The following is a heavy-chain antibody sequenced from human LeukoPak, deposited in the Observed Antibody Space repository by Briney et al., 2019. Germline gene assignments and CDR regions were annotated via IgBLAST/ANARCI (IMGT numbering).Heavy chain of an antibody. CDR1: AFTISSYW. CDR3: VRGAFYAAY. J-gene: IGHJ4*02. Sequence: GGSLRLSCVASAFTISSYWMSWVRQTSGKGLEWVANIKQDGSEKSYADSVKGRFSISRDNVKNALYLQMNSLRVDDTGIYYCVRGAFYAAYWGQGTLVTVSS. V-gene: IGHV3-7*01. CDR2: IKQDGSEK. D-gene: IGHD2/OR15-2a*01.